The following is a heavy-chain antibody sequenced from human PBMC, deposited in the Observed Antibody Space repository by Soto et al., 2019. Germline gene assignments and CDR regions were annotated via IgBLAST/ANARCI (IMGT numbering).Heavy chain of an antibody. V-gene: IGHV4-30-4*01. J-gene: IGHJ5*01. Sequence: PSETLSLTCSVSGDSISTVDYFWAWVRQPPGQALEYIGYIYKSATTYYNPSFESRVAISLDTSKSQFSLNVTSLTTADTAVYFCARGRYCLNGRCFPNWFDSWGQGTPVTVSS. CDR3: ARGRYCLNGRCFPNWFDS. D-gene: IGHD2-15*01. CDR2: IYKSATT. CDR1: GDSISTVDYF.